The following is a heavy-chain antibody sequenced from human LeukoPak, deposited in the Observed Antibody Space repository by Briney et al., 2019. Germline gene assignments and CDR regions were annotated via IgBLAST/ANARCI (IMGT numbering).Heavy chain of an antibody. J-gene: IGHJ5*02. D-gene: IGHD2-15*01. V-gene: IGHV4-59*01. Sequence: SETLSLTCTVSGGSLSSYYWSWIRQPPGKGLEWIGYVYYSGSTNYNPSLKSRVTISADTSKNQFSLKLSSVTAADTAVYYCARLKMRYCSGGSCYPAWGQGTLVTVSS. CDR3: ARLKMRYCSGGSCYPA. CDR2: VYYSGST. CDR1: GGSLSSYY.